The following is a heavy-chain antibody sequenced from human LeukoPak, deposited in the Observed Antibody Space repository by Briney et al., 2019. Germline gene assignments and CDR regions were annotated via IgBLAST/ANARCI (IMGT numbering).Heavy chain of an antibody. CDR1: GFTFSSYA. CDR2: ISYDGSNK. CDR3: ARGRYDSSGYYGEVFDY. Sequence: GGSLRLSCAASGFTFSSYAMHWVRQAPGKGLEWVAVISYDGSNKYYADSVKGRFTISRDNSKNTLYLQMNSLRAEDTAVYYCARGRYDSSGYYGEVFDYWGQGTLVTVSS. J-gene: IGHJ4*02. D-gene: IGHD3-22*01. V-gene: IGHV3-30*04.